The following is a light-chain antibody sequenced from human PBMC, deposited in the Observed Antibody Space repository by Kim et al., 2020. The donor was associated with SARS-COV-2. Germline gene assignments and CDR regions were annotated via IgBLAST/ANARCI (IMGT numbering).Light chain of an antibody. J-gene: IGLJ1*01. V-gene: IGLV2-14*03. CDR3: SSYTSSSNYV. Sequence: GQSLTISCTGTSSYVGGYNYVSWYQQHPGKAPKLMIYDVSNRPSGVSNRFSGSKSGNTASLTISGLQAEDEADYYCSSYTSSSNYVFGTGTKVTVL. CDR2: DVS. CDR1: SSYVGGYNY.